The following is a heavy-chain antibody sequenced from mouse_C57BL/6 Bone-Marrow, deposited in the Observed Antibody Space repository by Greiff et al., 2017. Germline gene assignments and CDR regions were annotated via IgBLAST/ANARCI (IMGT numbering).Heavy chain of an antibody. V-gene: IGHV1-15*01. Sequence: QVQLQQSGAELVRPGASVTLSCKASGYTFTDYEMHWVKQTPVHGLEWIGAIDPETGGTAYNQKFEGKAILTADKSSSTAYMELRSLTSEDSAVYYCTREGILITTVVANWYFDVWGTGTTVTVSS. CDR2: IDPETGGT. D-gene: IGHD1-1*01. CDR3: TREGILITTVVANWYFDV. CDR1: GYTFTDYE. J-gene: IGHJ1*03.